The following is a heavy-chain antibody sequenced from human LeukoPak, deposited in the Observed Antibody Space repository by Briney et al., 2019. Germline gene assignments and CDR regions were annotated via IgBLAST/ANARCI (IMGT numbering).Heavy chain of an antibody. Sequence: GRSLRLSCTASGFTFSSYTMHWVRQPPGEGPEWMAYTLYDGKTKYYAHSVEGRFNISRDNSKNTLYLQMNSVRADDTAVYYCVKAGEFTSNPFCQLGAQDTLLIVSS. V-gene: IGHV3-30*04. CDR1: GFTFSSYT. CDR2: TLYDGKTK. CDR3: VKAGEFTSNPFCQL. J-gene: IGHJ1*01. D-gene: IGHD2-2*01.